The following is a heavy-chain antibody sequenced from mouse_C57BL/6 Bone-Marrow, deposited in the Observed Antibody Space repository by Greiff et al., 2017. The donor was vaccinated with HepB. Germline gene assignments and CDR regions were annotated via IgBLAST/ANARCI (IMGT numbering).Heavy chain of an antibody. J-gene: IGHJ2*01. CDR3: TRDWYGSSYALDY. Sequence: EVMLVESGEGLVKPGGSLKLSCAASGFTFSSYAMSWVRQTPEKRLEWVAYISSGGDYIYYADTVKGRFTISSDNARNTLYLQMSSLKSEDTAMYYCTRDWYGSSYALDYWGQGTTLTVSS. CDR1: GFTFSSYA. V-gene: IGHV5-9-1*02. CDR2: ISSGGDYI. D-gene: IGHD1-1*01.